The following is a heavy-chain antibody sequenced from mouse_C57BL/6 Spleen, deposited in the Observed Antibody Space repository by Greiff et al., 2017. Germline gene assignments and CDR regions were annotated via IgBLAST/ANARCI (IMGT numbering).Heavy chain of an antibody. CDR1: GYTFTSYW. CDR3: ARGWNQITTVVYWYFDV. J-gene: IGHJ1*03. CDR2: IDPSDSYT. Sequence: QVQLQQPGAELVMPGASVKLSCKASGYTFTSYWMHWVKQRPGQGLEWIGEIDPSDSYTNYNQKFKGKSTLTVDKSSSTAYMQLSSLTSEDSAVYYCARGWNQITTVVYWYFDVWGTGTTVTVSS. V-gene: IGHV1-69*01. D-gene: IGHD1-1*01.